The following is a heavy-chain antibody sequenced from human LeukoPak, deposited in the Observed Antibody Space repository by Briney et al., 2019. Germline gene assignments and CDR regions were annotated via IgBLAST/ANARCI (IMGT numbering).Heavy chain of an antibody. J-gene: IGHJ4*02. CDR2: IYYSGST. D-gene: IGHD2-2*01. CDR3: ARVVRYCSSTSCYELDY. CDR1: GGSISSGGYY. V-gene: IGHV4-31*03. Sequence: SQTLSLTCTVSGGSISSGGYYWSWIRQHPGKGLEWIGSIYYSGSTYYNPSLKSRVTISVDTSKNQFSLKLSSVTAEDTAVYYCARVVRYCSSTSCYELDYWGQGTLVTVSS.